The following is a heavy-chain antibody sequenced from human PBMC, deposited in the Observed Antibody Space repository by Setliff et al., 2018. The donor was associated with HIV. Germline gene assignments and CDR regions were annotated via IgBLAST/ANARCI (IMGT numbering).Heavy chain of an antibody. J-gene: IGHJ4*02. CDR1: GFTFKTYS. CDR2: IGSSSGSI. CDR3: ARELDHDLLTGYYRY. Sequence: GGSLRLSCAASGFTFKTYSMNWVRQAPGKGLEWVSHIGSSSGSISYTDSVKGRFTISRDDSKDIVYLQMNNLKVDDTAMYFCARELDHDLLTGYYRYWGPGTLVTVSS. D-gene: IGHD3-9*01. V-gene: IGHV3-48*01.